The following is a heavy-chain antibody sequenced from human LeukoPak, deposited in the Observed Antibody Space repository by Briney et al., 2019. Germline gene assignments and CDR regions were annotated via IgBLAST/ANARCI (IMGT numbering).Heavy chain of an antibody. CDR2: TIGSGAAT. Sequence: GGSLRLSCAASGFTFSDFAMSWVRQAPGKGLEWVSGTIGSGAATFYADSVKGRFTISRDNSKNTLYLQMNSLRAEDTAVYYCARDQSLGPFDPWGQGTLVTVSS. V-gene: IGHV3-23*01. CDR1: GFTFSDFA. CDR3: ARDQSLGPFDP. D-gene: IGHD1-26*01. J-gene: IGHJ5*02.